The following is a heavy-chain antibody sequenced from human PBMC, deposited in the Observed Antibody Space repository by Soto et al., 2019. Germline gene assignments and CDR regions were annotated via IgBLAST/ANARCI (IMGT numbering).Heavy chain of an antibody. CDR2: ISYDGSNK. CDR1: GFTFSSYA. V-gene: IGHV3-30-3*01. J-gene: IGHJ4*02. D-gene: IGHD2-15*01. Sequence: QTGGSLRLSCAASGFTFSSYAMHWVRQAPGKGLEWVAVISYDGSNKYYADSVKGRFTISRDNSKNTLYLQMNSLRAEDTAVYYCARDHKDCSGGSCHAEALDYWGQGT. CDR3: ARDHKDCSGGSCHAEALDY.